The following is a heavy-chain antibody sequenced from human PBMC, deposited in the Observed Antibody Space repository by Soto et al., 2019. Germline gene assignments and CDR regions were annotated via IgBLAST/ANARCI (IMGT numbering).Heavy chain of an antibody. CDR1: GFTFSSYA. CDR3: ARDRGRAFDI. V-gene: IGHV3-30-3*01. J-gene: IGHJ3*02. D-gene: IGHD1-26*01. CDR2: ISYDGSNK. Sequence: PGGSLRLSCAASGFTFSSYAMHWVRQAPGKGLEWVAVISYDGSNKYYADSVKGRFTISRDNSKNTLYLQMNSLRAEDTAVYYCARDRGRAFDIWGQGTMVTVSS.